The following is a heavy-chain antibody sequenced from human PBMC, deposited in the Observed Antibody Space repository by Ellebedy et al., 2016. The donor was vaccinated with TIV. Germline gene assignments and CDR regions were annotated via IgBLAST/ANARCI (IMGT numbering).Heavy chain of an antibody. CDR1: GESLTNDY. V-gene: IGHV4-34*01. CDR3: ARDQHNTGYSSSWYWFDP. J-gene: IGHJ5*02. D-gene: IGHD6-13*01. Sequence: MPSETLSLTCDVHGESLTNDYWSWIRQSPGKGLEWIGEINHGGSPNYNPSLKSRLTLSIDTFKNQFSLKLSSVTAADTGTYYCARDQHNTGYSSSWYWFDPWGQGALVTVSS. CDR2: INHGGSP.